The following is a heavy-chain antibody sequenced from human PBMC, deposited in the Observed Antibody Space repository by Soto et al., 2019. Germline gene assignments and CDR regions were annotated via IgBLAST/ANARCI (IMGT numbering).Heavy chain of an antibody. D-gene: IGHD2-2*01. Sequence: GGSLRLSCAASGFTFSSYAMSWVRQAPGKGLEWVSAISGSGGSTYYADSVKGRFTISRDNSKNTLYLQMNSLRAEDTAVYYCAKPFCSSTSCYVIGENWFDPWGQGTLVTVSS. CDR3: AKPFCSSTSCYVIGENWFDP. V-gene: IGHV3-23*01. J-gene: IGHJ5*02. CDR1: GFTFSSYA. CDR2: ISGSGGST.